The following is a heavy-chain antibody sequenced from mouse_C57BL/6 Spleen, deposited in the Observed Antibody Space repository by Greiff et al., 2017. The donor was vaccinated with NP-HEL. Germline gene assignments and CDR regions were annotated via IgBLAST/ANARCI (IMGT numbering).Heavy chain of an antibody. V-gene: IGHV5-17*01. Sequence: EVKLVESGGGLVKPGGSLKLSCAASGFTFSDYGMHWVRQAPEKGLEWVAYISSGSSTIYYADTVKGRFTISRDNAKNTLFLQMTSLRSEDTAMYYCANPDSPGYYAMDYWVQGTSVTVSP. CDR2: ISSGSSTI. CDR3: ANPDSPGYYAMDY. CDR1: GFTFSDYG. J-gene: IGHJ4*01. D-gene: IGHD3-2*02.